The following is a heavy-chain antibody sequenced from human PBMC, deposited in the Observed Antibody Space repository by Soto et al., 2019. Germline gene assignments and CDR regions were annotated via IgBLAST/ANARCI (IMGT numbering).Heavy chain of an antibody. CDR1: GRSFSHYS. CDR3: ARGTPGYPGRAFQI. Sequence: SETLSLTCAVYGRSFSHYSCTWIRHPPGKGLEWIGEINHSGSTYYNPSLKSRVTISVDTSKNQFSLNLRSVTVADTAIYYCARGTPGYPGRAFQIWGQGKMGTVSS. CDR2: INHSGST. V-gene: IGHV4-34*01. D-gene: IGHD2-15*01. J-gene: IGHJ3*02.